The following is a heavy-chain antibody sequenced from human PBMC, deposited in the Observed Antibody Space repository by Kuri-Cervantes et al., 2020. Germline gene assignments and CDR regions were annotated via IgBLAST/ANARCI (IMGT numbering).Heavy chain of an antibody. D-gene: IGHD3-22*01. CDR2: IWYDGSNK. CDR1: GFTFSSYG. V-gene: IGHV3-33*01. J-gene: IGHJ3*02. Sequence: GESLKISCAASGFTFSSYGMHWVRQAPGKGLEWVAVIWYDGSNKYYADSVKGRFTISRDNSKNTLYLQMNSLRAEDTAVYYCARDADYYDSSGLGAFDIWGQGTMVTVSS. CDR3: ARDADYYDSSGLGAFDI.